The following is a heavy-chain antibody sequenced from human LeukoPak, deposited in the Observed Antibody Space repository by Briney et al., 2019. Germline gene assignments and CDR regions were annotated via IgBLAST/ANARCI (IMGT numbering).Heavy chain of an antibody. D-gene: IGHD2-15*01. CDR2: ISGSGGST. J-gene: IGHJ4*02. Sequence: PGGSLRLSCAVSGFAFGSEAMSWVRQAPGKGLEWVSAISGSGGSTYYADSVKGRFTISRDNSKNTLYLQMNSLRAEDTAVYYCAKDWGPVVAASPDYWGQGTLVTVSS. V-gene: IGHV3-23*01. CDR3: AKDWGPVVAASPDY. CDR1: GFAFGSEA.